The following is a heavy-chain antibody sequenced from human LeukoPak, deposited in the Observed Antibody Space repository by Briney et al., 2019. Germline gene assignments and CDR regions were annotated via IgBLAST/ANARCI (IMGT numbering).Heavy chain of an antibody. V-gene: IGHV4-59*01. CDR1: GGSISSFY. CDR2: IYYTGST. CDR3: ARKRGYSYGYGGDAFDI. Sequence: PSETLSLTCTVSGGSISSFYWSWIRQPPGKGLEWIGYIYYTGSTNYNSSLKSRVTISVDTSKNQFSLKLSSVTAADTAVYYCARKRGYSYGYGGDAFDIWGQGTMVTVSS. D-gene: IGHD5-18*01. J-gene: IGHJ3*02.